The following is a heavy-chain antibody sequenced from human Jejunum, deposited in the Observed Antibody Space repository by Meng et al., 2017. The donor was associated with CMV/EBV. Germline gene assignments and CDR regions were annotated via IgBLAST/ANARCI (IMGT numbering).Heavy chain of an antibody. CDR2: ISCYNGDT. V-gene: IGHV1-18*01. CDR1: GYTFTHHG. Sequence: QLQLVPSGAEVKKPGASVRVSCKASGYTFTHHGISWIRQAPGQGLEWMGWISCYNGDTNYAQKLQGRVTMTTDTSTNTAYMDLRSLRSDDTAVYYCARDPSNTSGRYAYFDYWGQGTLVTVSS. CDR3: ARDPSNTSGRYAYFDY. D-gene: IGHD6-19*01. J-gene: IGHJ4*02.